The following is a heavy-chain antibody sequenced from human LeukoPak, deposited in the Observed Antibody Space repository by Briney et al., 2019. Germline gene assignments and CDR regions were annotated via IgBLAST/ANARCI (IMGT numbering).Heavy chain of an antibody. V-gene: IGHV3-23*01. CDR3: AKREKGTTGRFFDY. Sequence: PGRSLRLSCAASGFTFTNYAMTWVRQAPGKGLEWVSGISEGVGNTYYADSVKGRFTISRDHSKNTLYLQMNSLRAEDTALYYCAKREKGTTGRFFDYWGQGTLVTVSS. CDR2: ISEGVGNT. CDR1: GFTFTNYA. J-gene: IGHJ4*02. D-gene: IGHD4-17*01.